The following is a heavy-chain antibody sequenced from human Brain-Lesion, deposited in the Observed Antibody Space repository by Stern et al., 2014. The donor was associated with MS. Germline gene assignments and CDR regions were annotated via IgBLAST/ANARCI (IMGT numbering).Heavy chain of an antibody. CDR2: IYYSGFT. V-gene: IGHV4-39*01. Sequence: VHLVESGPGLVKPSETLSLTCTVSGGSISSSTYYWAWIRQPPGKGLEWIGNIYYSGFTYYNPPLKSRVTISVAMSKNQFSLKLSSVTAADTAIYYCARHDSVPRPSQLYSARDRGPGYFDYWGQGTLVTVSS. D-gene: IGHD1-26*01. J-gene: IGHJ4*02. CDR1: GGSISSSTYY. CDR3: ARHDSVPRPSQLYSARDRGPGYFDY.